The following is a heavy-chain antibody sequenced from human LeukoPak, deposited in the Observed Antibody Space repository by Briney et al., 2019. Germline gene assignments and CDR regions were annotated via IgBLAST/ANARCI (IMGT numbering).Heavy chain of an antibody. V-gene: IGHV3-15*01. CDR2: IKSKTDGGTT. CDR1: GFTFSNAW. J-gene: IGHJ4*02. Sequence: GGSLRLSCAASGFTFSNAWMSWVRQAPGKGLEWVGRIKSKTDGGTTDYAAPVKGRFTISRDDSKNTLYLQMNSLKSEDTAVYYCTTESRAYYYDSSGYYYWGQGTLVTVSS. D-gene: IGHD3-22*01. CDR3: TTESRAYYYDSSGYYY.